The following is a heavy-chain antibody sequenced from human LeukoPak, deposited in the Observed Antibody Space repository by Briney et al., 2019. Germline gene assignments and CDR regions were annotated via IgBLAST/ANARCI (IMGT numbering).Heavy chain of an antibody. CDR2: ISYDGINE. Sequence: GRSLRLSGAASGFTFSSYGMHWVRQAPGKGLEWVAVISYDGINEYYADSVKGRFTISRDNSKNTLYLQMNSLGAEDTALYYCAKGVVRLERRYYYGMDVWGQGTTVTVSS. D-gene: IGHD1-1*01. J-gene: IGHJ6*02. CDR1: GFTFSSYG. V-gene: IGHV3-30*18. CDR3: AKGVVRLERRYYYGMDV.